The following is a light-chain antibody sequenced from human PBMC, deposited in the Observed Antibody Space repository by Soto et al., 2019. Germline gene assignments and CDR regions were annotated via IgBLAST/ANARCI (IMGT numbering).Light chain of an antibody. CDR3: QQYGTSPVT. CDR1: QTVSDNF. V-gene: IGKV3-20*01. J-gene: IGKJ2*01. CDR2: FTS. Sequence: EIVLTQFPGILSLSPGERATLSCRASQTVSDNFLAWYQQKPGQSPRLLIYFTSSRATGIPDRFRGSGSGTYFTLTISRLEPEDFAVYYCQQYGTSPVTFGQGTKLEIQ.